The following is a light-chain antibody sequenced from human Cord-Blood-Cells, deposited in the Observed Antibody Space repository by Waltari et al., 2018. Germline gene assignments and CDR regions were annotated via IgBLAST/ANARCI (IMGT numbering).Light chain of an antibody. CDR2: AAS. CDR3: QQSYSTLWT. Sequence: DIQMTQSPSSLSASVVDRVTITCRASQSISTYLIWYQQKPGKAPKLLIYAASSLQSGVPSRFSGSGSGTDFTLTISSLQPEDFATYYCQQSYSTLWTFGQGTKVEIK. V-gene: IGKV1-39*01. J-gene: IGKJ1*01. CDR1: QSISTY.